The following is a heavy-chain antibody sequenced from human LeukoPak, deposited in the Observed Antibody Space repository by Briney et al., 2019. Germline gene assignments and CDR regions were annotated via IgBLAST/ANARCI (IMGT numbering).Heavy chain of an antibody. D-gene: IGHD3-22*01. V-gene: IGHV4-61*02. CDR1: GGSISSGSYY. CDR3: ARVPRGGYSVTVDY. CDR2: IYTSGST. J-gene: IGHJ4*02. Sequence: SETLSLTCTVSGGSISSGSYYWSWIRQPAGNGLEWIGRIYTSGSTNYNPSLKSRVTISVDTSKNQFSLKLSSVTAADTAVYYCARVPRGGYSVTVDYWGQGTLVTVSS.